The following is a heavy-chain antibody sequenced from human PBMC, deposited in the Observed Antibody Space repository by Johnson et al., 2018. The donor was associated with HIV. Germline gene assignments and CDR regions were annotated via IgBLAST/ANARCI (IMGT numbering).Heavy chain of an antibody. V-gene: IGHV3-66*02. CDR2: IYSGGST. CDR3: ARAPGGSPRAAFDI. Sequence: VQLVESGGGLVQPGGSLRLACATSGFTVRTNYMNWVRQAPGKGLEWVSVIYSGGSTYYADSVTGRFTISRDSSKNTLYLQMNSLRAEDTAMYYCARAPGGSPRAAFDIWGQGTMVTVSS. CDR1: GFTVRTNY. J-gene: IGHJ3*02. D-gene: IGHD2-15*01.